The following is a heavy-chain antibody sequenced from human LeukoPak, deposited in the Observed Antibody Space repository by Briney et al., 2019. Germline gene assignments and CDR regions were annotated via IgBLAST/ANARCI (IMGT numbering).Heavy chain of an antibody. D-gene: IGHD3-22*01. CDR2: IYYSGST. V-gene: IGHV4-39*01. CDR3: ARGIGGYFRTSYYFDY. CDR1: GGSISSSSYY. Sequence: SETLSLTCTVSGGSISSSSYYWGWIRQPPGKGLEWIGSIYYSGSTYYNPSLKSRVTISVDTSKNQFSLKLSSVTAADTAVYYCARGIGGYFRTSYYFDYWGQGTLVTVSS. J-gene: IGHJ4*02.